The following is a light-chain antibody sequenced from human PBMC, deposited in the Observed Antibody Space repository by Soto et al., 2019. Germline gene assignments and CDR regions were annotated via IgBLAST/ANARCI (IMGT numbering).Light chain of an antibody. V-gene: IGKV3-20*01. Sequence: EIVLTQSACALSLSPGERATLSCRASQSVSSANFAWDQQKPGQAPILLIYGAFSRATGIPDRFSGSGSGTVFTLTIYILEPDDFAGYYRHEYGNSPQPFG. CDR3: HEYGNSPQP. CDR1: QSVSSAN. J-gene: IGKJ4*02. CDR2: GAF.